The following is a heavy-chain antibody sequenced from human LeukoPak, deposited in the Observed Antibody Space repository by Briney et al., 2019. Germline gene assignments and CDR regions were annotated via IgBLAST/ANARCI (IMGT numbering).Heavy chain of an antibody. CDR3: ANDNRDNWFDP. CDR1: GVIFNNYG. Sequence: PGGSLRLSCVTSGVIFNNYGMHWVRQAPGKGLEWVTFIRHDESYRFYVDSVKGRFTVSRDNSRNTLYLQMNSLRAEDTAVYYCANDNRDNWFDPWGQGTLVTVSS. D-gene: IGHD1-14*01. CDR2: IRHDESYR. V-gene: IGHV3-30*02. J-gene: IGHJ5*02.